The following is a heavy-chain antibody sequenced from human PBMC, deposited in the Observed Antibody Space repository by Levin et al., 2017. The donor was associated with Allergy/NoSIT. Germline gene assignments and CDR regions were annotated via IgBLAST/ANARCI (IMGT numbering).Heavy chain of an antibody. Sequence: GGSLRLSCAASGFTFSDYYMSWIRQAPGKGLEWVSYISSSSSYTNYADSVKGRFTISRDNAKNSLYLQMNSLRAEDTAVYYCARSRGYYGSGTTRWAFDIWGQGTMVTVSS. CDR3: ARSRGYYGSGTTRWAFDI. J-gene: IGHJ3*02. CDR2: ISSSSSYT. V-gene: IGHV3-11*03. CDR1: GFTFSDYY. D-gene: IGHD3-10*01.